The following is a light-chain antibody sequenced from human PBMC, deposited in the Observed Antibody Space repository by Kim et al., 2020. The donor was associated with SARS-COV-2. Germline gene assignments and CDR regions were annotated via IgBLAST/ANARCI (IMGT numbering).Light chain of an antibody. V-gene: IGKV3-20*01. Sequence: EIVLTQSPGTLSLSPGERDTLSCRASQSVTSNYLAWYQQKSGQAPRLLISDASSRATDIPDRFSGSGSGTDFSLTISRLEPEDFAVYYCQQYGTSVTFGQGTKVDIK. CDR3: QQYGTSVT. CDR1: QSVTSNY. J-gene: IGKJ1*01. CDR2: DAS.